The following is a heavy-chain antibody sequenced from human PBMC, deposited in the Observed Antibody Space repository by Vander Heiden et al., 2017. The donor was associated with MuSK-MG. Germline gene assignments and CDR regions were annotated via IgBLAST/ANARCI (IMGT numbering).Heavy chain of an antibody. V-gene: IGHV4-59*08. J-gene: IGHJ6*03. CDR1: GGSISSYY. CDR2: IYYSGST. D-gene: IGHD4-17*01. Sequence: QVQLQESGPGLVKPSETLSLTCTVSGGSISSYYWSWVRQPPGKGLEWIGYIYYSGSTNYNPSLKSRVTISVDTSKNQFSLKLSSVTAADTAVYYCARGTTVVTTHEGGYYYYYYMDVWGKGTTVTVSS. CDR3: ARGTTVVTTHEGGYYYYYYMDV.